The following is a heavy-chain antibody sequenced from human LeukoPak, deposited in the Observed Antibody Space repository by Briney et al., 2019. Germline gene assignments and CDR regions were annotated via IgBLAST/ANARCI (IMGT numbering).Heavy chain of an antibody. D-gene: IGHD7-27*01. Sequence: GASVKVSCKASGYTFSSYGISWVRQAPGQGLEWMGWISAYSGNTHYAQKFQGRVTMTTDTSTTTVYMELRGLRSDDTAVYYCARAEKPNWGNYYYYCMDVWGKGTTVTVSS. CDR1: GYTFSSYG. V-gene: IGHV1-18*01. CDR2: ISAYSGNT. J-gene: IGHJ6*03. CDR3: ARAEKPNWGNYYYYCMDV.